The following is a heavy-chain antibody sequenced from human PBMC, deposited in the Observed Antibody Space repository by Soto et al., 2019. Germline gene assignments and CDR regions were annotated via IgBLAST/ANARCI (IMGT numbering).Heavy chain of an antibody. CDR3: ARPEGYCSGGSCQPDYYYGMDV. D-gene: IGHD2-15*01. CDR2: MNPNSGNT. Sequence: ASVKVSCKASGYTFTSDDINWVRQATGQGLEWMGWMNPNSGNTGYAQKFQGRVTMTRNTSISTAYMELSSLRSEGTAVYYCARPEGYCSGGSCQPDYYYGMDVWGQGTTVTVSS. V-gene: IGHV1-8*01. J-gene: IGHJ6*02. CDR1: GYTFTSDD.